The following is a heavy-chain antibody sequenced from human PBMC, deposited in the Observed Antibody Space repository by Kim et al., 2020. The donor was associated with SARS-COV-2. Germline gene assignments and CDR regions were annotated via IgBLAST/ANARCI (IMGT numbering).Heavy chain of an antibody. CDR1: GYTFTSYA. CDR2: INAGNGNT. CDR3: ARGIGIVAAAGPDYYYYYGMDV. J-gene: IGHJ6*02. D-gene: IGHD6-13*01. V-gene: IGHV1-3*01. Sequence: ASVKVSCKASGYTFTSYAMHWVRQAPGQRLEWMGWINAGNGNTKYSQKFQGRVTITRDTSASTAYMELSSLRSEDTAVYYCARGIGIVAAAGPDYYYYYGMDVWGQGTTVTVSS.